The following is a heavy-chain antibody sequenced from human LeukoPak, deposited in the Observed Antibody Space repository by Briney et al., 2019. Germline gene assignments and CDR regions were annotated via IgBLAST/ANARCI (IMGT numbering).Heavy chain of an antibody. CDR1: GGSISSGSYY. Sequence: PSQTLSLTCTVSGGSISSGSYYWSWIRQPAGKGLEWIGRIYTSGSTNYNPSLKSRVTISVDTSKNQFSLKLSSVTAADTAVYYCARGGTDGYNFPTIYYFDYWGQGTLVTVSS. CDR2: IYTSGST. J-gene: IGHJ4*02. D-gene: IGHD5-24*01. V-gene: IGHV4-61*02. CDR3: ARGGTDGYNFPTIYYFDY.